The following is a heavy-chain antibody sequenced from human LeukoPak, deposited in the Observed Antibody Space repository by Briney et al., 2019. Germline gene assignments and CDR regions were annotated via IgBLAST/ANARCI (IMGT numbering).Heavy chain of an antibody. V-gene: IGHV3-30*04. J-gene: IGHJ6*03. D-gene: IGHD1-26*01. CDR2: VSYDGSYK. CDR1: GFTFHNYA. CDR3: AKSGSYSGSYSYYYYYYMDV. Sequence: GGSLRLSCAASGFTFHNYALHWVRQAPGKGLEWVAVVSYDGSYKDYADSVKGRFTISRDNSRNTLYLQMNSLRAEDTAVYYCAKSGSYSGSYSYYYYYYMDVWGKGTTVTISS.